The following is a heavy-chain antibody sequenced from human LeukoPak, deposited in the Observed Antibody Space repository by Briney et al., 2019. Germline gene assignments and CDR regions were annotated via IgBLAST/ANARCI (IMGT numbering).Heavy chain of an antibody. D-gene: IGHD5-24*01. CDR1: GDSVSSNRAA. CDR2: TYYRSKWHN. Sequence: SETLSLTCAISGDSVSSNRAAWNWVRQSPSRGLVWLGRTYYRSKWHNDYAVSVKSRKTFNPDTSKNQFSLQPNSVTPEDTAEYYSARELSRDGYNSSGTIDYWGQGTLVTVSS. J-gene: IGHJ4*02. CDR3: ARELSRDGYNSSGTIDY. V-gene: IGHV6-1*01.